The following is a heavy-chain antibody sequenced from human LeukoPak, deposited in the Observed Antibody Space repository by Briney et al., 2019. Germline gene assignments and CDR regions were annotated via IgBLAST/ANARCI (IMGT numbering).Heavy chain of an antibody. V-gene: IGHV4-59*01. J-gene: IGHJ3*02. CDR3: ARDRINWNEHDAFDI. Sequence: PSETLSLTCTVSGGSISSYYWSWIRQPPGKGLEWIGYIYYSGNTNYNPSLKSRVTISVDTSKNQFSLKLSSVTAADTAVYYCARDRINWNEHDAFDIWGQGTIVTVSS. CDR1: GGSISSYY. CDR2: IYYSGNT. D-gene: IGHD1-1*01.